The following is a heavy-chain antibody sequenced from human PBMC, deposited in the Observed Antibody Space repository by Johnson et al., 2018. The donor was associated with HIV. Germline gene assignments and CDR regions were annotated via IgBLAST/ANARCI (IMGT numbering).Heavy chain of an antibody. CDR1: GFTFDDYA. CDR3: AKDTRYYDSSGYYSPYGADAFDI. D-gene: IGHD3-22*01. J-gene: IGHJ3*02. V-gene: IGHV3-9*01. CDR2: ISWNSGSV. Sequence: VQLVESGGGLVQPGRSLRLSCAASGFTFDDYAMHWVRQAPGKGLEWVSGISWNSGSVDYADSVKGRFTISRDNAKNSLYLQMNSLRTEDTAFYYCAKDTRYYDSSGYYSPYGADAFDIWGQGTMVTVSS.